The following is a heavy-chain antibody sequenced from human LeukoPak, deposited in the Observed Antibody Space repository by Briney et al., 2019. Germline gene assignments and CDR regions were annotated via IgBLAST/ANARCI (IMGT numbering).Heavy chain of an antibody. CDR2: ISAYNGNT. D-gene: IGHD3-3*01. Sequence: GASVKVSCKASGYTFTSYGIGWVRQAPGQGLEWMGWISAYNGNTNYAQKLQGRVTITADESTSTAYMELSSLRSEDTAVYYCARVNYDFWSGYYARGDFDYWGQGTLVTVSS. CDR3: ARVNYDFWSGYYARGDFDY. V-gene: IGHV1-18*01. J-gene: IGHJ4*02. CDR1: GYTFTSYG.